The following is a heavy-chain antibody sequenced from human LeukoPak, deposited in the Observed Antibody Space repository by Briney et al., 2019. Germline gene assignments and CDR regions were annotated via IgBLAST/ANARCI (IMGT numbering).Heavy chain of an antibody. CDR2: SDPEDGDT. J-gene: IGHJ2*01. D-gene: IGHD5-18*01. Sequence: ASVNVSCKVSGYTLTELSMHWVRQAPGEGLEWMGGSDPEDGDTIYAQKFQGRVTLTEDTSAETAYMELSSLRSEDTAVYYCAADTAMSYWYFDLWGRGTLVTVSS. V-gene: IGHV1-24*01. CDR1: GYTLTELS. CDR3: AADTAMSYWYFDL.